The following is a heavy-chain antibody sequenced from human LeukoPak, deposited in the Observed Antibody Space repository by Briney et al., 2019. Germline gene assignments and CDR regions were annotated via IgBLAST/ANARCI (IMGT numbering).Heavy chain of an antibody. Sequence: GGSLRLSCAASGFTFSSYSMNWVRQAPGKGLEWVSSITSSGRYIYYADSVKGRFTISRDNSKNTLYLQMNSLRAEDTAVYYCAKMGRITMIVVVTAPIDYWGQGTLVTVSS. CDR3: AKMGRITMIVVVTAPIDY. J-gene: IGHJ4*02. CDR2: ITSSGRYI. D-gene: IGHD3-22*01. CDR1: GFTFSSYS. V-gene: IGHV3-21*04.